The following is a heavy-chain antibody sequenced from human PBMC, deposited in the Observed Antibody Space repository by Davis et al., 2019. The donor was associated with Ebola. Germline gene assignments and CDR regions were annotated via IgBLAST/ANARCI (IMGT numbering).Heavy chain of an antibody. CDR2: ISNDETNE. CDR1: GFTFSNYG. V-gene: IGHV3-30*03. Sequence: PGGSLRLSCAASGFTFSNYGMHWVRQAPGKGLEWVAVISNDETNEYYADSVKGRFIISRDISKSTLYLQMNSLRTDDTGVYYCATFWGFDYWGQGALVTVSS. CDR3: ATFWGFDY. J-gene: IGHJ4*02. D-gene: IGHD7-27*01.